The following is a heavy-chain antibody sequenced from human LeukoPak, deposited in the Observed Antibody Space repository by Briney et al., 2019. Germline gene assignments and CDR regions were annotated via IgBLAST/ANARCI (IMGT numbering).Heavy chain of an antibody. D-gene: IGHD2-15*01. CDR1: GVSTYSSTYY. CDR3: ARQLAAGNDGFDV. J-gene: IGHJ3*01. CDR2: IYYNEDT. Sequence: PSETLSLTCSVSGVSTYSSTYYWAWIRQPPGKGLEFIGSIYYNEDTFHNPSLKSRLTISVDTSANLFSLRLTSVTAADTATYYCARQLAAGNDGFDVWGPGTVVTVSS. V-gene: IGHV4-39*01.